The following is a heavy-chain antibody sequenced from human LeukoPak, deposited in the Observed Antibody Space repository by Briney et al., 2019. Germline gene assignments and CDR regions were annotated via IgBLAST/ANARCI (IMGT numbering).Heavy chain of an antibody. CDR2: INSDGSST. J-gene: IGHJ4*02. V-gene: IGHV3-74*01. D-gene: IGHD3-22*01. Sequence: PGGSLRLSCAASGFTFSSYWMHWVRQAPGKGLVWVSRINSDGSSTSYADTVKGRFTISRDNAKNTLYLQMNSLRAEDTAVYYCARGGYYYDSSVMIWDWGQGTLVTVSS. CDR1: GFTFSSYW. CDR3: ARGGYYYDSSVMIWD.